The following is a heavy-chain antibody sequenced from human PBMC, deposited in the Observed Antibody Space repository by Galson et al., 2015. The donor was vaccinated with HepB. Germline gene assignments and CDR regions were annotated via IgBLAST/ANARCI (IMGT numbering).Heavy chain of an antibody. Sequence: SLRLSCAASGFTFSSYGMHWVRQAPGKGLEWVAVISYDGSNKYYADSVKGRFTISRDNSKNTLYLQMNSLRAEDTAVYYCAKCWVAAADTGADYYYYYGMDVWGQGTTVTVSS. CDR1: GFTFSSYG. D-gene: IGHD6-13*01. CDR3: AKCWVAAADTGADYYYYYGMDV. CDR2: ISYDGSNK. J-gene: IGHJ6*02. V-gene: IGHV3-30*18.